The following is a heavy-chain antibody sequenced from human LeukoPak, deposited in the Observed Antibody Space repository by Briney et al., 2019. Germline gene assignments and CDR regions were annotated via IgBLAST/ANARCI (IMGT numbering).Heavy chain of an antibody. V-gene: IGHV3-21*01. CDR1: GFTLSSYS. CDR3: GQGLLLHY. J-gene: IGHJ4*02. D-gene: IGHD3-22*01. CDR2: ISRSSAYI. Sequence: GGSLRLSCAASGFTLSSYSMNWVRQAPGKGLEWVSSISRSSAYIYYADSVKGRFTISRDNAKNSLYLQMNSLRAEDTAVYYCGQGLLLHYWGQGTLVTVSS.